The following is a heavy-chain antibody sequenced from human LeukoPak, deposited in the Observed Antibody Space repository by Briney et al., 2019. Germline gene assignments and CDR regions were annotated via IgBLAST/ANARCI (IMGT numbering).Heavy chain of an antibody. V-gene: IGHV1-24*01. Sequence: ASVKVSCKVSGYTLTELSIHWVRQSPGEGLEWMGGEDGEAIYAQKFQGRVTMTEDTSTDTAYMDLSSLRSEDTAVYYCASIDLDSWGQGTTVTVSS. CDR2: EDGEA. D-gene: IGHD3-9*01. CDR1: GYTLTELS. CDR3: ASIDLDS. J-gene: IGHJ6*02.